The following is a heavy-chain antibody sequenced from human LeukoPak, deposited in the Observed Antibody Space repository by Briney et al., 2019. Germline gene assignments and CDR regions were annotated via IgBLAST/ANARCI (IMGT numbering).Heavy chain of an antibody. D-gene: IGHD3-9*01. J-gene: IGHJ3*01. Sequence: GGSLRLSCAASGFTFSSYGMHWVRQAPGKGLEWVAFVRYDGSNKYYADSVKGRFTISRDNSKNTLYLQMNSLRAEDTAVYYCANLDYDILTGSGPDLWGQGTMVTVSS. CDR3: ANLDYDILTGSGPDL. CDR1: GFTFSSYG. V-gene: IGHV3-30*02. CDR2: VRYDGSNK.